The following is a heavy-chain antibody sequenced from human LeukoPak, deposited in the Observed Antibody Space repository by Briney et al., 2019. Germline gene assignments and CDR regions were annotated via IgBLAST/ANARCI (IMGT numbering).Heavy chain of an antibody. Sequence: GGSLRLSCTASGFTFSSYSMNWVRQAPGKGLEWVSSISSGSSYVYYADSVKGRLTISRDNAKNSLYLQMNSLRAEDTAVYYCARVGYSSSWSEYFQHWGQGTLVTVSS. J-gene: IGHJ1*01. CDR1: GFTFSSYS. CDR3: ARVGYSSSWSEYFQH. V-gene: IGHV3-21*01. CDR2: ISSGSSYV. D-gene: IGHD6-13*01.